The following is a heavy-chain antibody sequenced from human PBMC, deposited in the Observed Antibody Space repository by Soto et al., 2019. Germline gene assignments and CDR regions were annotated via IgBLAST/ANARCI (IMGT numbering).Heavy chain of an antibody. J-gene: IGHJ6*02. Sequence: QVQLVESGGGVVQPGRSLRLSCAASGFIFSNYAMHWVRQAPGRGLEWVSAISFSGSRTGSVDSVKVRFTVSRDNSKNTVYLQMNTLRGEDKAVYLCVRGDREDIAVVVGARPGDYGMDVWGHGTTVTVSS. CDR3: VRGDREDIAVVVGARPGDYGMDV. CDR1: GFIFSNYA. CDR2: ISFSGSRT. V-gene: IGHV3-30-3*01. D-gene: IGHD2-15*01.